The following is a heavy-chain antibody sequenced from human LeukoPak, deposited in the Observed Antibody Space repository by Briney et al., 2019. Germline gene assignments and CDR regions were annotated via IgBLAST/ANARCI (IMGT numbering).Heavy chain of an antibody. V-gene: IGHV3-30-3*01. D-gene: IGHD1-26*01. Sequence: GXSLRLSCAASGFTFSSYAMHWVRQAPGKGLEWVAVISYNGSNKYYADSVKGRFTISRDNSKNTLYLQMNSLRAEDTAVYYCARDSVGATNYFDYWGQGTLVTVSS. CDR3: ARDSVGATNYFDY. J-gene: IGHJ4*02. CDR2: ISYNGSNK. CDR1: GFTFSSYA.